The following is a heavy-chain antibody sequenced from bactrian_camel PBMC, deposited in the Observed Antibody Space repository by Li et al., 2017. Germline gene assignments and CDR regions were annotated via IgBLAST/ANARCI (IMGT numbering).Heavy chain of an antibody. CDR3: ATRLTYGGSWYPPDFGY. CDR2: LSYSGAT. J-gene: IGHJ6*01. Sequence: LVESGGGSVQVGGSLRLSCAVSGYTGSSNCMAWFRQGSGKEREGVAALSYSGATSYAESAKGRFTISRDNAKNTLYLQMNSLKTEDTAVYYCATRLTYGGSWYPPDFGYWGQGTQVTVS. D-gene: IGHD6*01. V-gene: IGHV3S53*01. CDR1: GYTGSSNC.